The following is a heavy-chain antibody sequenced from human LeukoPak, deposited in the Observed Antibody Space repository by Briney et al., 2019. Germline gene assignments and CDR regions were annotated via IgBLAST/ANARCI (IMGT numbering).Heavy chain of an antibody. Sequence: SETLSLTCGIYGGSFSDYYWSWIRRPPGKGLEWIGEISHSGSTKYNPSLKSRVIISVDTSKNQFSLKVRSVTAADTAVYYCAASSTWGSGWFDPWGQGTPVTVSS. CDR1: GGSFSDYY. V-gene: IGHV4-34*01. J-gene: IGHJ5*02. CDR3: AASSTWGSGWFDP. CDR2: ISHSGST. D-gene: IGHD2-2*01.